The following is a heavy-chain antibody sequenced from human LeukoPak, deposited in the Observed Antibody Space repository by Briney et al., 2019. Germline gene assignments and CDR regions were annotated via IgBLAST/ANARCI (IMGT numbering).Heavy chain of an antibody. D-gene: IGHD2-21*02. Sequence: SETLSLTCTVSGGSISSYYWTWIRQPPGKGLEWIGYMYYTGSTKYNPSFKSRVSISVDTSKNQFSLTLTSVTAADTAVYYCAAVVVSGTPYFDYWGQGTLVTVSS. V-gene: IGHV4-59*03. CDR1: GGSISSYY. CDR2: MYYTGST. CDR3: AAVVVSGTPYFDY. J-gene: IGHJ4*02.